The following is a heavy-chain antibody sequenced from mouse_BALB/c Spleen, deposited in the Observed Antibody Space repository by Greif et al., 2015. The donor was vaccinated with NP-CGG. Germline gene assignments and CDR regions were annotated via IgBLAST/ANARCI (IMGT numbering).Heavy chain of an antibody. D-gene: IGHD2-3*01. CDR1: GFAFSSYD. CDR3: ARRMYDGCFYWYFDV. CDR2: ISSGGGST. V-gene: IGHV5-12-1*01. Sequence: EVKLVESGGGLVKPGGSLKLSCAASGFAFSSYDMSWVRQTPEKRLEWVAYISSGGGSTYYPDTVKGRFTISRDNAKNALCLQMGSLKSEGTAMYYCARRMYDGCFYWYFDVWGAGTTVAVSS. J-gene: IGHJ1*01.